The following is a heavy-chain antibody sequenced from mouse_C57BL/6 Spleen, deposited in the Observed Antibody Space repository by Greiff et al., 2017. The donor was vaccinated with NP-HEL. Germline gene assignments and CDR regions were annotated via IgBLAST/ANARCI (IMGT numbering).Heavy chain of an antibody. Sequence: EVMLVESGGGLVQPKGSLKLSCAASGFSFNTYAMNWVRQAPGKGLEWVARIRSKSNNYATYYADSVKDRFTISRDDSESMLYLQMNNLKTEDTAMYYCVRQASYSNCFDYWGQGTTLTVSS. CDR3: VRQASYSNCFDY. CDR2: IRSKSNNYAT. J-gene: IGHJ2*01. D-gene: IGHD2-5*01. V-gene: IGHV10-1*01. CDR1: GFSFNTYA.